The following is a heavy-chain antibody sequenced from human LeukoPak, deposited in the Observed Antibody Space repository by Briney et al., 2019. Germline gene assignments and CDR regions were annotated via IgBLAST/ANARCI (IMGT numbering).Heavy chain of an antibody. J-gene: IGHJ5*02. CDR1: GGSISSSPYY. CDR2: IYYRGAT. Sequence: SETLSLTCTVSGGSISSSPYYELCIRDPPGKALEWIGNIYYRGATQYNPSLESRVTISVDTYKNQFSLKMASVTDGDTAIYYCAKGAGGFSYYNWFDPWGQGTLVTVSS. D-gene: IGHD5-18*01. CDR3: AKGAGGFSYYNWFDP. V-gene: IGHV4-39*07.